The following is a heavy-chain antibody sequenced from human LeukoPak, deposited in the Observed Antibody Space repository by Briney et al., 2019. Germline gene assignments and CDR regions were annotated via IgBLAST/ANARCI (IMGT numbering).Heavy chain of an antibody. CDR1: GGSISSYY. J-gene: IGHJ4*02. D-gene: IGHD3-16*01. V-gene: IGHV4-59*01. CDR3: ASASSRGKLFDY. CDR2: IYYSGST. Sequence: SETPSLTCTVSGGSISSYYWSWIRQPPGKGLEWIGYIYYSGSTNYNPSLKSRVTISVDTSKNQFSLKLSSVTAADTAVYYCASASSRGKLFDYWGQGTLVTVSS.